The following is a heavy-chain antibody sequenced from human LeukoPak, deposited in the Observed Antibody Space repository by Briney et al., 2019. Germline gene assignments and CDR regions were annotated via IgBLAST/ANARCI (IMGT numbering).Heavy chain of an antibody. CDR3: ARPGRDGYSGHFDY. Sequence: GESLKISCKGSRYSFTSYWIGWVRQMPGKGLEWMGIIYPGDSETRYSPSFQGQVTMSADKSINTAYLQWSSLKASDTAMYYCARPGRDGYSGHFDYWGQGTLVAVSS. V-gene: IGHV5-51*01. CDR2: IYPGDSET. J-gene: IGHJ4*02. D-gene: IGHD5-24*01. CDR1: RYSFTSYW.